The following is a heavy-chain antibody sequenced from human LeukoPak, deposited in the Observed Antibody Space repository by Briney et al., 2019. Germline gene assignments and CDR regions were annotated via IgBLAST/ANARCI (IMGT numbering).Heavy chain of an antibody. CDR1: GFNFRTYG. CDR3: ANPDYDSSTYVGDY. Sequence: QSGGSLRLSCAASGFNFRTYGMHWVRQAPGKGLDWVAFIRYDGSNKYHADSVKGRFTISRDNYKNTLYVQMNSLRAEDTAVYYCANPDYDSSTYVGDYWGQGTLVTVSS. J-gene: IGHJ4*02. D-gene: IGHD3-22*01. CDR2: IRYDGSNK. V-gene: IGHV3-30*02.